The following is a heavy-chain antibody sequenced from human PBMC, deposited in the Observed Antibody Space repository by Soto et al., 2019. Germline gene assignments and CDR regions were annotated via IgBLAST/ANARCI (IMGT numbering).Heavy chain of an antibody. Sequence: QVQLQESGPGLVKPSETLSLTCTVSGGSVSSESHYWSWIRQTPGKGLEWIGYIYYTGSTNYNPSLKGRVTMSVDTSMDQVFLRLRSVTRADTAVYYCARDQYDSRSASYYYAMEVWGQGTKVTVSS. D-gene: IGHD3-3*01. CDR2: IYYTGST. CDR1: GGSVSSESHY. J-gene: IGHJ6*02. CDR3: ARDQYDSRSASYYYAMEV. V-gene: IGHV4-61*01.